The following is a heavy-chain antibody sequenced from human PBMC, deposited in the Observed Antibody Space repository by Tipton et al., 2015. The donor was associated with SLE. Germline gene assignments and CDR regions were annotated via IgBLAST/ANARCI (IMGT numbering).Heavy chain of an antibody. D-gene: IGHD1-26*01. CDR3: ARAGRVQGATYYFDY. V-gene: IGHV4-34*01. CDR2: INHSGST. J-gene: IGHJ4*02. Sequence: TLSLTCAVYGGSFSGYYWSWIRQPPGKGLEWIGEINHSGSTNYNPSLKSRVTISVDTSKNQFSLKLSSVTAADTAVYYCARAGRVQGATYYFDYWGQGTLVTVSS. CDR1: GGSFSGYY.